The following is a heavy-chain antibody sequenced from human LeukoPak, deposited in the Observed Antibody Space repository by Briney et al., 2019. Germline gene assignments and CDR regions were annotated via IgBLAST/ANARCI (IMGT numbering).Heavy chain of an antibody. CDR1: GFTFSSYA. CDR2: ISGSGGRT. J-gene: IGHJ4*02. CDR3: AKGRGYGDYGSTFEY. V-gene: IGHV3-23*01. D-gene: IGHD4-17*01. Sequence: SGGSLRLSCAASGFTFSSYAMNWVRQAPGKGLEWVSVISGSGGRTYYIDSVKGRFTISRDNSKNTLYLQMNSLRDDDTAVYYCAKGRGYGDYGSTFEYWGQGTLATVSS.